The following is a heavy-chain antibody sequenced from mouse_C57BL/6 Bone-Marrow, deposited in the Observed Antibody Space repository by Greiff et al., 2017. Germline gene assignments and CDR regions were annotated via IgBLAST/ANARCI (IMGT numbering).Heavy chain of an antibody. CDR2: IYPEIGDT. D-gene: IGHD2-3*01. Sequence: VQLQQSGAELVRPGASVKLSCTASGFNINDDYIHWVKQRPEQGLEWIGWIYPEIGDTEYASKFQGKATITSDTSSNTAYLQLSSLTSEDTAVYYCSSYDGNYFDFWGQGTPLTVAS. CDR1: GFNINDDY. V-gene: IGHV14-4*01. J-gene: IGHJ2*01. CDR3: SSYDGNYFDF.